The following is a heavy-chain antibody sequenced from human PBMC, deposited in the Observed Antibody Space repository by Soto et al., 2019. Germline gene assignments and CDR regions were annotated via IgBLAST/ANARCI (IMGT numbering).Heavy chain of an antibody. J-gene: IGHJ4*02. D-gene: IGHD3-22*01. CDR2: INAGNGDT. CDR1: GYTFTNYA. Sequence: ASVKVSCKASGYTFTNYAMHWVRQAPGQRLEWMGWINAGNGDTKYSQKFQGRVTMTRDTSTSTVYMELGSLRSDDTAVYYCARSPYSSGSYYPIDYWGQGTLVTVSS. V-gene: IGHV1-3*01. CDR3: ARSPYSSGSYYPIDY.